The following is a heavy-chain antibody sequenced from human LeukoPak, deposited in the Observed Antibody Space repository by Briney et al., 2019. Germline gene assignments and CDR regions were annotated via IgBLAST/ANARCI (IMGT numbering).Heavy chain of an antibody. CDR1: GGSISSYY. Sequence: SETLSLTCTVSGGSISSYYWSWIRQPAGKGLEWIGHIYYSGSTNYNPSLKSRVTISVDTSKNQFSLKLSSVTAADTAVYYYARHGGGEEYSGTYPLDYWGQGTLVTVSS. D-gene: IGHD1-26*01. J-gene: IGHJ4*02. V-gene: IGHV4-59*08. CDR2: IYYSGST. CDR3: ARHGGGEEYSGTYPLDY.